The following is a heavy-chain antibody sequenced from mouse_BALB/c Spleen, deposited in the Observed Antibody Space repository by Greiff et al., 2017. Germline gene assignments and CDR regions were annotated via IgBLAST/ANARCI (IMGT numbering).Heavy chain of an antibody. Sequence: QVQLQQSGPGLVAPSQSLSITCTVSGFSLTGYGVNWVRQPPGKGLEWLGMIWGDGSTDYNSALKSRLSISKDNSKSQVFLKMNSLQTDDTARYYCARDGGPYYGYGGWYFDVWGAGTTVTVSS. CDR1: GFSLTGYG. V-gene: IGHV2-6-7*01. D-gene: IGHD2-9*01. CDR3: ARDGGPYYGYGGWYFDV. J-gene: IGHJ1*01. CDR2: IWGDGST.